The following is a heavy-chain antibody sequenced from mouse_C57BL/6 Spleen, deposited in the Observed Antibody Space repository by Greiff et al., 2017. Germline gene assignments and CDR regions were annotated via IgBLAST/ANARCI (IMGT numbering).Heavy chain of an antibody. J-gene: IGHJ2*01. Sequence: QVQLQQSGAELVKPGASVKMSCKASGYTFTSYWITWVKQRPGQGLEWIGDIYPGSGSTNYNEKFKSKATLTVDTSSSTAYMQLSSLTSEDSAVYYCAREEGWDRGVYWGQGTTLTVSS. CDR3: AREEGWDRGVY. CDR1: GYTFTSYW. V-gene: IGHV1-55*01. D-gene: IGHD3-3*01. CDR2: IYPGSGST.